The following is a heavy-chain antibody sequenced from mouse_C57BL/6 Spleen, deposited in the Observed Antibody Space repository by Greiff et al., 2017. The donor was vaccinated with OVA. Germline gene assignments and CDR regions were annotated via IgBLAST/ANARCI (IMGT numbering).Heavy chain of an antibody. J-gene: IGHJ4*01. V-gene: IGHV1-69*01. D-gene: IGHD5-1-1*01. CDR3: ARQGYPYAMDY. CDR2: IDPSDSST. Sequence: QVQLQQPGAELVLPGASVKLSCKASGFTFTSYWMHWVKQRPGQGLEWIGEIDPSDSSTNYNQNFKSKYTLTVDKSSSTTYMQLSSLTSEDSAVYYCARQGYPYAMDYWGQGTSVTVSS. CDR1: GFTFTSYW.